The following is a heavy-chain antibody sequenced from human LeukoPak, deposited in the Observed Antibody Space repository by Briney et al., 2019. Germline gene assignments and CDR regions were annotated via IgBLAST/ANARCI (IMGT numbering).Heavy chain of an antibody. CDR2: INPSGGST. CDR3: AGWSTDYDTSGLGNDGFDM. CDR1: GYTFTRYY. J-gene: IGHJ3*02. V-gene: IGHV1-46*01. D-gene: IGHD3-22*01. Sequence: ASVKVSCKASGYTFTRYYMHWVRQATGQGLEWMGIINPSGGSTSYAQKFQGRVTMTRDTSTSTVYMELSSLRSEDTAVYYCAGWSTDYDTSGLGNDGFDMWGQGTMVTVSS.